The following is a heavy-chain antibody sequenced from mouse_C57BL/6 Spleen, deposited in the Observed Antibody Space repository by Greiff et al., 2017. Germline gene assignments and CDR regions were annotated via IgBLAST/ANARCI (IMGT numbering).Heavy chain of an antibody. Sequence: EVNLVESGGDLVKPGGSLKLSCAASGFTFSSYGMSWVRQTPDKRLEWVATISSGGSYTYYPDSVKGRFTISRDNAKNTLYLQMSSLKSEDTAMYYCARGGSDEGFAYWGQGTLVTVSA. J-gene: IGHJ3*01. CDR3: ARGGSDEGFAY. CDR1: GFTFSSYG. CDR2: ISSGGSYT. V-gene: IGHV5-6*01.